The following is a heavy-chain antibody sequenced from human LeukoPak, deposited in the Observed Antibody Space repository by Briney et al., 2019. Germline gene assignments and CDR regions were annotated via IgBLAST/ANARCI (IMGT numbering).Heavy chain of an antibody. CDR2: IFWTDEK. V-gene: IGHV2-5*01. J-gene: IGHJ5*02. Sequence: SGPTLVNPTQTLTLTCTFSGFSLSNSEMGVSWIRQPPGKALEWLALIFWTDEKHYSPSLKSRLTITKDTSRNQVVLTMTNMDPMDTATYYCAHRHVADRPFDPWGQGTLVTVSS. CDR1: GFSLSNSEMG. D-gene: IGHD6-6*01. CDR3: AHRHVADRPFDP.